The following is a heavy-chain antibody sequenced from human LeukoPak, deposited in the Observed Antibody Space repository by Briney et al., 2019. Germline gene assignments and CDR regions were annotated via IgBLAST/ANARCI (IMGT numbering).Heavy chain of an antibody. CDR2: TYYRSEWYL. Sequence: SQTLSLTCAISGDTVSSNSAAWSWIRQSPSRGLEWLGRTYYRSEWYLDYAISVKSRIRINPDTSKNQISLQLNSVTPEDTAVYYCARSRTSNTAMALDQRGQGTLVTVSS. V-gene: IGHV6-1*01. D-gene: IGHD5-18*01. CDR1: GDTVSSNSAA. J-gene: IGHJ4*02. CDR3: ARSRTSNTAMALDQ.